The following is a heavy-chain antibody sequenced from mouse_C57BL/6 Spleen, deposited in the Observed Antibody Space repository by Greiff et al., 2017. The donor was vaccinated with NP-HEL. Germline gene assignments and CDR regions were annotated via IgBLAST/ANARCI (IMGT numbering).Heavy chain of an antibody. V-gene: IGHV1-81*01. J-gene: IGHJ1*03. Sequence: QVQLKESGAELARPGASVKLSCKASGYTFTSYGISWVKQRTGQGLEWIGEIYPRSGNTYYNEKFKGKATLTADKSSSTAYMELRSLTSEDSAVYFCARYRDRGSYWYFDVWGTGTTVTVSS. CDR3: ARYRDRGSYWYFDV. D-gene: IGHD1-1*01. CDR1: GYTFTSYG. CDR2: IYPRSGNT.